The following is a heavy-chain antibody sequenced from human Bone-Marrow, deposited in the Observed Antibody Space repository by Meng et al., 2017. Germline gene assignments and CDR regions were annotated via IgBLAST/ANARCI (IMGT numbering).Heavy chain of an antibody. CDR3: ARAPVRGDVATLDY. V-gene: IGHV3-74*01. CDR2: IDDGSST. Sequence: GESLKISCAASGFTISSYWMHWVRQGPGKGLVWVSRIDDGSSTSYADSVKGRFTVSRDNAKNTVYLQMNSLRVEDTAVYYCARAPVRGDVATLDYWGQGTLVTVSS. D-gene: IGHD5-12*01. CDR1: GFTISSYW. J-gene: IGHJ4*02.